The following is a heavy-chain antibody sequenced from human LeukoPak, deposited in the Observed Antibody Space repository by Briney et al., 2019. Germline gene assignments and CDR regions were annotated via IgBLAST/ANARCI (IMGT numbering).Heavy chain of an antibody. D-gene: IGHD3-16*01. J-gene: IGHJ5*02. CDR2: IYYSGST. CDR1: GGAMSRYY. CDR3: ARAPIPYDRSRTDYRFDP. Sequence: SETLSLTCTVSGGAMSRYYWSWIRQPPGKGLEWIGYIYYSGSTNYNPSLKSRVTISVDTSKNQFSLKLSSVTAADTAVYYCARAPIPYDRSRTDYRFDPWGQGTLVTVAS. V-gene: IGHV4-59*01.